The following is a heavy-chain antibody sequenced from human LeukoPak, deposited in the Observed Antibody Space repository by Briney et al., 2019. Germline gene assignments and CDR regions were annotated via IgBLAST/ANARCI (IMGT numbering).Heavy chain of an antibody. J-gene: IGHJ3*02. D-gene: IGHD5-18*01. Sequence: GESLKISCKGSGYSFTSYWIGWVRQMPGKGLEWMGIIYSGDSDTRYSPSFQGQVTISADKSISTAYLQWSSLKASDTAMYYCARWGDTAMVQNAFDIWGQGTMVTVSS. V-gene: IGHV5-51*01. CDR2: IYSGDSDT. CDR3: ARWGDTAMVQNAFDI. CDR1: GYSFTSYW.